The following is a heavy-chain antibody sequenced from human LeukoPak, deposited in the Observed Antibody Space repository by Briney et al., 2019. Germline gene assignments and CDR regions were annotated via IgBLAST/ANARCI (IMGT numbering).Heavy chain of an antibody. CDR2: IYWDDDK. CDR1: GFSFSSSGVG. D-gene: IGHD2-2*01. Sequence: SGPTLVKPTQTLTLTCTFSGFSFSSSGVGVGWIRQPPGKALEWLALIYWDDDKRYSPSLKSRLTITKDTSKNQVVLTMTHMDPVDTATYYCAHRLGYCTTTSCYVDWFDPWGQGTLVTVSS. CDR3: AHRLGYCTTTSCYVDWFDP. V-gene: IGHV2-5*02. J-gene: IGHJ5*02.